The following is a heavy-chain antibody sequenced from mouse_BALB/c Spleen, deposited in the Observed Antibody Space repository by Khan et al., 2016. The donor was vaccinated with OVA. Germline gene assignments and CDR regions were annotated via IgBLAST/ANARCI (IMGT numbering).Heavy chain of an antibody. D-gene: IGHD2-4*01. J-gene: IGHJ3*01. CDR3: ARGEDDYDEAWFAY. CDR2: ISSGGSYT. Sequence: EVELVESGGGLVKPGGSLKLSCAASGFTFSSYAMSWVRQSPEKRLEWVAEISSGGSYTYYPDTMTGRFTISRDNAKNTLYLALSSMRSEDTAMYYCARGEDDYDEAWFAYWGQGTLVTVSA. CDR1: GFTFSSYA. V-gene: IGHV5-9-4*01.